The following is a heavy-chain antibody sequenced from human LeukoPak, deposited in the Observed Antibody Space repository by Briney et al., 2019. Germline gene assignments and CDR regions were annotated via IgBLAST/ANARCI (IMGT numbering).Heavy chain of an antibody. CDR1: GGSISSYY. CDR3: ARQGRIAAAGISASLFDY. V-gene: IGHV4-59*08. J-gene: IGHJ4*02. D-gene: IGHD6-13*01. CDR2: IYYSGST. Sequence: SETLSLTCTASGGSISSYYWSWIRQPPGKGLEWIGYIYYSGSTNYNPSLKSRVTISVDTSKNQFSLKLSSVTAADTAVYYCARQGRIAAAGISASLFDYWGQGTLVTVSS.